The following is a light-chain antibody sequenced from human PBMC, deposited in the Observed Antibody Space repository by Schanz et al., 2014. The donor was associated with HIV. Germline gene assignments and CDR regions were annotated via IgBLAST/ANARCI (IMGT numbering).Light chain of an antibody. CDR2: DVS. CDR1: RVDVGDYPH. CDR3: CSSPGTLTWV. Sequence: QSALTQPRSVSGSPGQSVTISCIGVRVDVGDYPHVSWYQQHPGKAPKLLIYDVSNRPSGVPHRFSGSKSGNTASLTISGLQADDEVDYYCCSSPGTLTWVFGGGTKLTVL. V-gene: IGLV2-11*01. J-gene: IGLJ3*02.